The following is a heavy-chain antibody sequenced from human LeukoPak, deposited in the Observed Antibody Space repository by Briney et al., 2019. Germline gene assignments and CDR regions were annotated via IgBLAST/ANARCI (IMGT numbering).Heavy chain of an antibody. Sequence: AASVKVSCKASGYTFTSYYMHWVRQAPGQGLEWMGIINPSGGSTSYAQKFQGRVTMTRDTSTSTVYMELSSLRSEDTAVYYCARGHYDILTCYWGYYMDVWGKGTTVTISS. D-gene: IGHD3-9*01. CDR3: ARGHYDILTCYWGYYMDV. V-gene: IGHV1-46*01. CDR2: INPSGGST. J-gene: IGHJ6*03. CDR1: GYTFTSYY.